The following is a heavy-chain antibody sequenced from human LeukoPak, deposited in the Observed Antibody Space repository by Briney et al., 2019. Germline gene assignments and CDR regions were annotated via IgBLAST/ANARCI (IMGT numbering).Heavy chain of an antibody. CDR1: GFTLSSYW. J-gene: IGHJ5*02. CDR2: IDDNGAGT. D-gene: IGHD5-12*01. CDR3: ARSASGYDA. Sequence: GGSLRLSCAASGFTLSSYWMHWVRQAPGKGLVWVSRIDDNGAGTTYADSVKGRFTISRDNAKNTLYLQMNSLRVEDTAVYYCARSASGYDAWGQGTLVTVSS. V-gene: IGHV3-74*01.